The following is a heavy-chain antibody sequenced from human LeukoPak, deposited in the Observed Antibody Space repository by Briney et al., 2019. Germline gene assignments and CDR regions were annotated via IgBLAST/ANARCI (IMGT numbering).Heavy chain of an antibody. CDR2: INHSGST. CDR1: GGSFSGYY. Sequence: SETLSLTCAVYGGSFSGYYWSWIRQPPGKGLEWIGEINHSGSTNYNPSLKSRVTISVGTSKNQFSLKLSSVTAADTAVYYCARSIVVVPAALNWFDPWGQGTLVTVSS. J-gene: IGHJ5*02. D-gene: IGHD2-2*01. CDR3: ARSIVVVPAALNWFDP. V-gene: IGHV4-34*01.